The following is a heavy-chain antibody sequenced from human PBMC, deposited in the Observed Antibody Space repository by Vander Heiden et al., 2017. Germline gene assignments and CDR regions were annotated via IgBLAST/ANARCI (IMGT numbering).Heavy chain of an antibody. Sequence: EVDLVESGGGLVQPGGSLRLSFAASGFSVSTYDMHWVRQVPGKGLEWVSAIGTAGDTDYRYSVKGRFTISRENANNSVYLQMNSLRAGDTAIYVCVRRNWNLGGGFDYWGQGTLVSVSS. CDR2: IGTAGDT. CDR1: GFSVSTYD. D-gene: IGHD1-7*01. CDR3: VRRNWNLGGGFDY. V-gene: IGHV3-13*01. J-gene: IGHJ4*02.